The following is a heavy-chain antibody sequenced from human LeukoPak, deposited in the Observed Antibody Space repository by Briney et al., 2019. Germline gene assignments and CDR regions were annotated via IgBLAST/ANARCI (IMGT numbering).Heavy chain of an antibody. D-gene: IGHD4-17*01. CDR1: GGSFSGYY. CDR2: INHSGST. CDR3: ARLPTTVTTLALDY. J-gene: IGHJ4*02. Sequence: SETLSLTCAVYGGSFSGYYWSWIRQPPGKGLEWIGEINHSGSTNYNPSLKSRVTISVDTSKNQSSLKLSSVTAADTAVYYCARLPTTVTTLALDYWGQGTLVTVSS. V-gene: IGHV4-34*01.